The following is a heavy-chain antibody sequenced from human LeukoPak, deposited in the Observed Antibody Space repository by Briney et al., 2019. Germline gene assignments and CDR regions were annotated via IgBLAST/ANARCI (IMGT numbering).Heavy chain of an antibody. CDR3: AREGSDGYLFDY. CDR2: TYYRSKWYN. V-gene: IGHV6-1*01. D-gene: IGHD3-22*01. J-gene: IGHJ4*02. Sequence: SQTLSLTSAISGDSVSSNSATWDWIRQSPSRGLEWLGRTYYRSKWYNDYAVSVKSRVTINPDTSKNQFSLQLNSVTPEDTAVYYCAREGSDGYLFDYWGQGSLVIVSS. CDR1: GDSVSSNSAT.